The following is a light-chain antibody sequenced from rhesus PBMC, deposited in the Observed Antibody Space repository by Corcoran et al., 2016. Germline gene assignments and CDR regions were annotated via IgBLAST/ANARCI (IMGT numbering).Light chain of an antibody. Sequence: QVILTQSPATLSLSPGERATLSCRASQSVSSSLAWYQQKPGQAPRLLIYGASSRATGIPDRFSGSGSGTEFTLTISSLQPEDCETYYCLQYSSSPYSFGQGTKVEIK. CDR1: QSVSSS. J-gene: IGKJ2*01. CDR2: GAS. V-gene: IGKV3-53*02. CDR3: LQYSSSPYS.